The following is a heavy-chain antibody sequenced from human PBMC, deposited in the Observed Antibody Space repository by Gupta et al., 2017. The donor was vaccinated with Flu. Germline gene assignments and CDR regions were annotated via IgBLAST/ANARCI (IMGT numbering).Heavy chain of an antibody. J-gene: IGHJ4*02. V-gene: IGHV3-23*01. D-gene: IGHD2-2*01. Sequence: VQLLESGGGLVQPGGSLRLSCAASGFTFSSYAMSWVRQAPGQGLEWVSAISGSGGSTYYADSVKGRFTISRDNSKNTLYLQMNSLRAEDTAVYYCAKASLPEGYCSSTSCYDFYFDYWGQGTLVTVSS. CDR3: AKASLPEGYCSSTSCYDFYFDY. CDR2: ISGSGGST. CDR1: GFTFSSYA.